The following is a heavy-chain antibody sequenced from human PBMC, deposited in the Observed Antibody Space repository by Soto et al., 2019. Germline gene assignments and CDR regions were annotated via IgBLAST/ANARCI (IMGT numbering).Heavy chain of an antibody. CDR2: ISYDGSNK. Sequence: QVQLVESGGGVVQPGRSLRLSCAASGFTFSSYAMHWVRQAPGKGLEWVAVISYDGSNKYYADSVKGRFTISRDNSKNTLYLQMNSLRAEDTAVYYCARVLQPYSSGWSPLAYWGQGTLVTVSS. CDR1: GFTFSSYA. V-gene: IGHV3-30-3*01. D-gene: IGHD6-19*01. J-gene: IGHJ4*02. CDR3: ARVLQPYSSGWSPLAY.